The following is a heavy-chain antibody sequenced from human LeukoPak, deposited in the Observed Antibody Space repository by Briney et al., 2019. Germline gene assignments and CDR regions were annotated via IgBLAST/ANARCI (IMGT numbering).Heavy chain of an antibody. J-gene: IGHJ4*02. V-gene: IGHV4-39*01. D-gene: IGHD6-13*01. Sequence: PSETLSLTCIVSGGSISSSSHNWGRLRQPPGKGLEWIGSIYYSGTTYYNPSLKSRLTISVDTSKNQFSLKLSSVTAVDTAVYYCARHDRIIASPLVWGQGILVTVSS. CDR3: ARHDRIIASPLV. CDR2: IYYSGTT. CDR1: GGSISSSSHN.